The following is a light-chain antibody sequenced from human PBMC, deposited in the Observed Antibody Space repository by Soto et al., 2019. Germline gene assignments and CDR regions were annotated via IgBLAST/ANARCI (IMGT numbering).Light chain of an antibody. Sequence: QSVLTQPPSVSGAPGQSVTISCTGTSSDVGSSNGVSWYQQPPGTAPKLMIYDVSNRPSGVPDRFSGSKSGNTASLTISGLQAEDYADYYCSSYTSSSTYVFGTGTKVTVL. V-gene: IGLV2-18*02. CDR3: SSYTSSSTYV. CDR2: DVS. CDR1: SSDVGSSNG. J-gene: IGLJ1*01.